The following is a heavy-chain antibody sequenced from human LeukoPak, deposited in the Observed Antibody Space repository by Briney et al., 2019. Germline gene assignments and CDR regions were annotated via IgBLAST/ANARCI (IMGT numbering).Heavy chain of an antibody. CDR2: IYYSGST. V-gene: IGHV4-39*07. Sequence: SETLSLTCTVSGGSISSNNHYWGWVRQPPGKGLEWIGSIYYSGSTYYNPSLKSRVTISVDTAKNQFSLKLSSVTAADTAVYYCARVTSIFAVDYWGQGTLVTVSS. J-gene: IGHJ4*02. CDR1: GGSISSNNHY. D-gene: IGHD3-3*01. CDR3: ARVTSIFAVDY.